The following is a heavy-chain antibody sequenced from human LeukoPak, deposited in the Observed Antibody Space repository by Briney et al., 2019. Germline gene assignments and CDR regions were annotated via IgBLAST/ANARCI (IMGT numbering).Heavy chain of an antibody. V-gene: IGHV4-59*11. Sequence: SDTLSLTCTVSGGSISSHYWSWIRQPPGKGLEWIGYIYYSGSTNYNPSLKSRVTISVDTSKNQFSLKLSSVTAADTAVYYCARRGYFDYWGQGTLVTVSS. CDR2: IYYSGST. D-gene: IGHD6-13*01. CDR1: GGSISSHY. J-gene: IGHJ4*02. CDR3: ARRGYFDY.